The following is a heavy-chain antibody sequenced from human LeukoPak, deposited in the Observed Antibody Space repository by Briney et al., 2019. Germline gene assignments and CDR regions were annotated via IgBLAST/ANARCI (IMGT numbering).Heavy chain of an antibody. Sequence: GGSLRLSCAASGFTFSSYSMNWVRQAPGKGLEWVSSISSSSSYIYYADSVKGRFTISRDNAKNSLYLQMNSLRAEETAVYYCARALDHYDFWSGYYGLDIWGQGTMVTVSS. V-gene: IGHV3-21*01. CDR2: ISSSSSYI. CDR3: ARALDHYDFWSGYYGLDI. CDR1: GFTFSSYS. D-gene: IGHD3-3*01. J-gene: IGHJ3*02.